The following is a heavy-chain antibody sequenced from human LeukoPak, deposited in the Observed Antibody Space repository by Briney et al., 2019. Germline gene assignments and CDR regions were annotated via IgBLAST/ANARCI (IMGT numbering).Heavy chain of an antibody. CDR2: ISTYNGNT. V-gene: IGHV1-18*01. D-gene: IGHD3-10*01. J-gene: IGHJ4*02. CDR3: AREAMTKIGRGYYFDF. CDR1: GYTFTNYG. Sequence: ASVKVSCKASGYTFTNYGITWVRQAPGQGLEWMGWISTYNGNTNYAQKLQGRVTMTTDTSTSTAYMELRSLRYDDTAVYYCAREAMTKIGRGYYFDFWGQGTLVTVSS.